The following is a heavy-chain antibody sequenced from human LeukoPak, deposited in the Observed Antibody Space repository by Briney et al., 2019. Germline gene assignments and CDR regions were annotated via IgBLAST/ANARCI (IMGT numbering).Heavy chain of an antibody. D-gene: IGHD1-1*01. J-gene: IGHJ4*02. CDR2: FDPEDGET. V-gene: IGHV1-24*01. Sequence: GASVKVSCKVSGYTLTELSMHWVRQAPGKGLEWMGGFDPEDGETIYAQKFQGRVTMTEDTSTDTAYMELSSLRSEDTAVYYCATVPLQLERPPTFDYWGQGTLVTVSS. CDR1: GYTLTELS. CDR3: ATVPLQLERPPTFDY.